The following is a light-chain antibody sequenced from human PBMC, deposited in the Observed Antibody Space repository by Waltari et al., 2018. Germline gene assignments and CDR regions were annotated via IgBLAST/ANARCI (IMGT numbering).Light chain of an antibody. CDR2: WAS. CDR3: QQYYSNEVT. CDR1: QSVLFSSDNKNY. Sequence: DIVMTQSPDSLAVSLGERATVNCKSSQSVLFSSDNKNYLAWYQQKPGQPPKVLIYWASTRESGVPDRVSGSGSGTDFTLTISSLQAEDVAVYYCQQYYSNEVTFGQGTRLEIK. V-gene: IGKV4-1*01. J-gene: IGKJ5*01.